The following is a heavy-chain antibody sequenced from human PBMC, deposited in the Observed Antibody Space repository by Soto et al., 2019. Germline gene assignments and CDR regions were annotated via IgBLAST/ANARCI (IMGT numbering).Heavy chain of an antibody. CDR2: IKQDGSEK. J-gene: IGHJ4*02. D-gene: IGHD6-19*01. Sequence: PGGSLRLSCAASGFTFSIYWMSWVRQAPGKGLEWVANIKQDGSEKYYVDSVKGRFTISRDNAKNSLYLQMNSLRAEDTAVYYCARASIAVAAIDYWGQGTLVTVSS. V-gene: IGHV3-7*01. CDR3: ARASIAVAAIDY. CDR1: GFTFSIYW.